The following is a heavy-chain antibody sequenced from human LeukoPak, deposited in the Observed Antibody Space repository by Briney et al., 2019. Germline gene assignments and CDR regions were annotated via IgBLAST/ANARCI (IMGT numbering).Heavy chain of an antibody. CDR3: ARTNLGYCSGGSCYYFDY. J-gene: IGHJ4*02. CDR2: IIPIFGTA. V-gene: IGHV1-69*05. D-gene: IGHD2-15*01. CDR1: GGTFSSYA. Sequence: ASVKVSCKASGGTFSSYAISWVRQAPGQGLEWMGRIIPIFGTANYAQKFQGRVTITTDESTSTAYMELSSLGSEDTAVYYCARTNLGYCSGGSCYYFDYWGQGTLVTVSS.